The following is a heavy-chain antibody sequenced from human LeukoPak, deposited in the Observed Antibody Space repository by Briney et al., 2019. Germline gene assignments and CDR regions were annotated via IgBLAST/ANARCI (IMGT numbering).Heavy chain of an antibody. J-gene: IGHJ5*02. V-gene: IGHV4-4*07. Sequence: SETLSLTCTVSGGSISSYYWSWLRQPAGKGLEWIGRIYTSGSTNYNPSLKSRVTISVDTSKNQFSLKLSSVTAADTAVYYCARSYYYGSGSYGMFDPWGQGTLVTVSS. D-gene: IGHD3-10*01. CDR1: GGSISSYY. CDR3: ARSYYYGSGSYGMFDP. CDR2: IYTSGST.